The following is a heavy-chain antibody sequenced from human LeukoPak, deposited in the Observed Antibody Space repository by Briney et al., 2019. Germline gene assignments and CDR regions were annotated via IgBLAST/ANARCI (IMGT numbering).Heavy chain of an antibody. V-gene: IGHV1-2*02. CDR3: ARGQTITYYYDSSGYWFDY. J-gene: IGHJ4*02. CDR2: INPNSGGT. Sequence: ASVKVSCKASGGTFSSYAISWVRQAPGQGLEWMGWINPNSGGTNYAQKFQGRVTMTRDTSISTAYMELSRLRSDDTAVYYCARGQTITYYYDSSGYWFDYWGQGTLVTVSS. D-gene: IGHD3-22*01. CDR1: GGTFSSYA.